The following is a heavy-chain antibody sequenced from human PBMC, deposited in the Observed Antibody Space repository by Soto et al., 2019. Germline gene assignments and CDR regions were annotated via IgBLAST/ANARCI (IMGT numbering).Heavy chain of an antibody. CDR2: ISYDGSNK. CDR3: AKDTSYYDSSGSQLIH. Sequence: GGSLRLSCAASGFTFSSYAMHWVRQAPGKGLEWVAVISYDGSNKYYADSVKGRFTISRDNFKNTLYLQMNSLRAEDTAVYYCAKDTSYYDSSGSQLIHWGQGTLVTVSS. J-gene: IGHJ4*02. D-gene: IGHD3-22*01. V-gene: IGHV3-30-3*01. CDR1: GFTFSSYA.